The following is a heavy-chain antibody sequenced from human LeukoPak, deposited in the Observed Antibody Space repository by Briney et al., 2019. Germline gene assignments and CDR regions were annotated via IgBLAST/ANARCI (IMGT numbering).Heavy chain of an antibody. J-gene: IGHJ4*02. D-gene: IGHD3-22*01. CDR1: GYTFTVYY. Sequence: ASVNVSCKASGYTFTVYYMHWVRQAPGQRLECMGWINPNSGGTNYAQKFQGRVTMTRDTSISTAYMELSRLRSDDTAVYYCARDRSRAYYYDSSGHNSNFDYWGQGTLVTVSS. V-gene: IGHV1-2*02. CDR3: ARDRSRAYYYDSSGHNSNFDY. CDR2: INPNSGGT.